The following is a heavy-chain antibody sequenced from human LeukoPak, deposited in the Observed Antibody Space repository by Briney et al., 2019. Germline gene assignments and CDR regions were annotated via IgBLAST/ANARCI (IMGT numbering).Heavy chain of an antibody. Sequence: AETLSLTCTVSGGSISSYYWSWIRQPPGKGLEWIGYIYYSGSTNYNPSLKSRVTISVDTSKNQFSLKLSSVTAADTAVYYCARSTMVRGVNWFDPWGQGTLVTVSS. V-gene: IGHV4-59*01. CDR3: ARSTMVRGVNWFDP. CDR2: IYYSGST. J-gene: IGHJ5*02. CDR1: GGSISSYY. D-gene: IGHD3-10*01.